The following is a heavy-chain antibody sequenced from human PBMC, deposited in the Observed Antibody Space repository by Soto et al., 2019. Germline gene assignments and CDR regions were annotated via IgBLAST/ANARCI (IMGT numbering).Heavy chain of an antibody. V-gene: IGHV1-46*01. CDR1: GYTFTSYY. J-gene: IGHJ4*02. CDR2: INPSGGST. D-gene: IGHD3-9*01. Sequence: ASVKVSCKASGYTFTSYYMHWVRQAPGQGLERMGIINPSGGSTSYAQKFQGRVTMTRDTSTSTVYMELSSLRSEDTAVYYCAIEGPNYDILTGYHGAIDYWGQGTLVTVSS. CDR3: AIEGPNYDILTGYHGAIDY.